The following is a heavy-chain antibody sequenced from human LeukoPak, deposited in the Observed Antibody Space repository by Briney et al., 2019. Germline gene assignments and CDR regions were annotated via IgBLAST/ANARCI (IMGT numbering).Heavy chain of an antibody. CDR2: ITSDGSNT. CDR1: GVTLSSYW. V-gene: IGHV3-74*01. CDR3: ASSGSGHYYFDF. D-gene: IGHD3-22*01. Sequence: GGSLRLSCAASGVTLSSYWMHWVRQVPGKGLVWVSRITSDGSNTRYADSVKGRFTISRDNAMNTLYLQMNSLRAEDTAVYFCASSGSGHYYFDFWGQGTLVTVSS. J-gene: IGHJ4*02.